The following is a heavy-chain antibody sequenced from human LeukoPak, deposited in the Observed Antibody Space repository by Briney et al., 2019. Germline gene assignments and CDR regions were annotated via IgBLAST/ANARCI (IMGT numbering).Heavy chain of an antibody. Sequence: ASVKVSCKASGYTFTGYYMHWVRQAPGQGLEWMGWINPNSGGTNYAQKFQGRVTMTRDTSISTAYMELSSLRSEDTAVYYCARESPVFGDFWSGYYSGENWFDPWGQGTLVTVSS. J-gene: IGHJ5*02. CDR3: ARESPVFGDFWSGYYSGENWFDP. D-gene: IGHD3-3*01. CDR2: INPNSGGT. CDR1: GYTFTGYY. V-gene: IGHV1-2*02.